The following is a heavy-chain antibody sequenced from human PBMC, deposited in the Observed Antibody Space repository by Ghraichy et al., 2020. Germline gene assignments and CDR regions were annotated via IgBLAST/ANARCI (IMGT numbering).Heavy chain of an antibody. D-gene: IGHD2/OR15-2a*01. Sequence: SETRSLTCTVSGGSISSGGYYWSWIRQHPGKGLEWIGYIYYSGSTFYSPSLKSRITISVDTSKNQFSLNVRSVTAADTAVYYCARTAIPYFFGMDVWGQGTTVTVSS. CDR2: IYYSGST. CDR3: ARTAIPYFFGMDV. CDR1: GGSISSGGYY. V-gene: IGHV4-31*03. J-gene: IGHJ6*02.